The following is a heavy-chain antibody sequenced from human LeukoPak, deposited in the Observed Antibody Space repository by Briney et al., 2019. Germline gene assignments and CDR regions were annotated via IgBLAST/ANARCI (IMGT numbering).Heavy chain of an antibody. CDR3: ARVKGYFDSGNYYGFFDY. V-gene: IGHV3-23*01. CDR1: GFTFSSYA. Sequence: GRSLRVSCAASGFTFSSYAMSWVRQAPGKGLEWGSTISHTSGTTYYTDSVKGRFTISRDNSKNTLYLQMRSLRAEDTALYRCARVKGYFDSGNYYGFFDYWGQGTLVTVSS. J-gene: IGHJ4*02. D-gene: IGHD3-10*01. CDR2: ISHTSGTT.